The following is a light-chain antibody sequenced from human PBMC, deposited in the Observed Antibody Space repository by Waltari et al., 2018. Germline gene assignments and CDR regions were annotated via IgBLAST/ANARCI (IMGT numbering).Light chain of an antibody. Sequence: EIVLTQSPGTLSLSPGERATLSCRASQSIGRYLAWYQQKPYQAPTLLIFGASSRATGIPDRFSGSGSGTDFSLTISRLEPEDFAVYYCQNHERLPATFGQGTKVEIK. V-gene: IGKV3-20*01. CDR1: QSIGRY. J-gene: IGKJ1*01. CDR2: GAS. CDR3: QNHERLPAT.